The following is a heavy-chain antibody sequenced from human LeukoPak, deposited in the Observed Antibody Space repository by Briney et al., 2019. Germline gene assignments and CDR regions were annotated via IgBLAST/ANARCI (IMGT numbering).Heavy chain of an antibody. CDR2: ISSSSSYI. Sequence: GGSLRLSCAASGFTFSSYSMNWVRQAPGKGLEWVSSISSSSSYIYYADSVKGRFTISRDNAKNSLYLQMNSLRAEDTAVYYCARDFSGYDTYYYCGMDVWGQGTTVTVSS. CDR1: GFTFSSYS. D-gene: IGHD5-12*01. CDR3: ARDFSGYDTYYYCGMDV. J-gene: IGHJ6*02. V-gene: IGHV3-21*01.